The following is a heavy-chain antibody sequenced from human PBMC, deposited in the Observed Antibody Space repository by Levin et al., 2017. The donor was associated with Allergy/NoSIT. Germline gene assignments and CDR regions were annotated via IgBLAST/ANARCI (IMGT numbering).Heavy chain of an antibody. CDR3: ARIPLLYDSSGYYYVDY. D-gene: IGHD3-22*01. J-gene: IGHJ4*02. CDR1: GGSISSYY. Sequence: SQTLSLTCTVSGGSISSYYWSWIRQPPGKGLEWIGYIYYSGSTNYNPSLKSRVTISVDTSKNQFSLKLSSVTAADTAVYYCARIPLLYDSSGYYYVDYWGQGTLVTVSS. V-gene: IGHV4-59*01. CDR2: IYYSGST.